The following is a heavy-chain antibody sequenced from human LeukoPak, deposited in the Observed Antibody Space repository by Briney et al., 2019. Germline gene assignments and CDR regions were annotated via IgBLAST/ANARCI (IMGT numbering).Heavy chain of an antibody. D-gene: IGHD2-21*02. CDR2: IYYSGST. Sequence: TSETLSLTCTVSGGSISSHYWSWIRQPPGKGLEWIGYIYYSGSTNYNPSLKSRVTISVDTSKNQFSLKLSSVTAADTAVYYCARAVVVTATNWFDPWGQGTLVTVSS. V-gene: IGHV4-59*11. CDR1: GGSISSHY. J-gene: IGHJ5*02. CDR3: ARAVVVTATNWFDP.